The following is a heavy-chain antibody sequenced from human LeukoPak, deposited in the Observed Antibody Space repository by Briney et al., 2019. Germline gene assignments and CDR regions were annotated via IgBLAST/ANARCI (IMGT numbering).Heavy chain of an antibody. CDR3: ARARPPLVAPPDY. J-gene: IGHJ4*02. V-gene: IGHV4-31*03. CDR1: GGSISSGGYY. CDR2: IYYSGST. D-gene: IGHD3-9*01. Sequence: PSETLSLTCTVSGGSISSGGYYWGWIRQHPGKGLEWIGYIYYSGSTYYNPSLKSRITISVDTSKNQFSLKLSSVTAADTAVYYCARARPPLVAPPDYWGQGTLVIVSS.